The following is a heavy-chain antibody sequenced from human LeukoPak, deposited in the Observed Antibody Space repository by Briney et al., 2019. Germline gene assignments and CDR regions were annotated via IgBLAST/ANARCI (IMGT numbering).Heavy chain of an antibody. CDR2: INSDGSSI. D-gene: IGHD2-21*02. Sequence: GVSLRLSCAASGFTFGRSWMHWVRRAPGQGLDCVSRINSDGSSIAYADSVKGRFTISRDNAKNTLYLQMNSLRVEDTAIYYCAREDCGAVCYSLLDYWGQGTLVSVSS. CDR1: GFTFGRSW. V-gene: IGHV3-74*01. CDR3: AREDCGAVCYSLLDY. J-gene: IGHJ4*02.